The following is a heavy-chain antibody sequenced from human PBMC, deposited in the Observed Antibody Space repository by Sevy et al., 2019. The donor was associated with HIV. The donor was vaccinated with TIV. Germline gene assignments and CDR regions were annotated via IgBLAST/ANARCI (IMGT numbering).Heavy chain of an antibody. CDR2: INQDGSTN. D-gene: IGHD6-13*01. CDR1: GFSFHAYW. Sequence: GGSLRLSCAGSGFSFHAYWMHWVRQAPGKGLEWLANINQDGSTNYYADSVKGRFTISRDNAKNLVYLQMNSLRPEATGLYYCARAIAAAAGFWGQGTLVTVSS. V-gene: IGHV3-7*01. CDR3: ARAIAAAAGF. J-gene: IGHJ4*02.